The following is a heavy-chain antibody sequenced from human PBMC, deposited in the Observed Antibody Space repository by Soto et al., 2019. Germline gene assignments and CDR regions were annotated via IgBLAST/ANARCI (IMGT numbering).Heavy chain of an antibody. CDR3: ARARTGPYYFDY. CDR2: MNPNSGNT. CDR1: GGTFTSYD. Sequence: ASVKVSCKASGGTFTSYDINWVRQATGQGLEWMGWMNPNSGNTGYAQKFQGRVTMTRNTSISTAYMELSSLRSEDTAVYYCARARTGPYYFDYWGQGTLVTVSS. D-gene: IGHD2-2*01. V-gene: IGHV1-8*01. J-gene: IGHJ4*02.